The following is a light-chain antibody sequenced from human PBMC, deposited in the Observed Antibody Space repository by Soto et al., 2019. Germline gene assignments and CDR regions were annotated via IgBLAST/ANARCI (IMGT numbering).Light chain of an antibody. CDR1: QGISNY. J-gene: IGKJ1*01. CDR3: QKYNSAPWT. Sequence: IQMTHSRSTLSGCVRDGGTITSRASQGISNYFACYQQIPVKVPQLLIHAASTFQSAVPSRFSGSGSGTDFTLTISSLQPEDVSTYFCQKYNSAPWTLGQATKADI. CDR2: AAS. V-gene: IGKV1-27*01.